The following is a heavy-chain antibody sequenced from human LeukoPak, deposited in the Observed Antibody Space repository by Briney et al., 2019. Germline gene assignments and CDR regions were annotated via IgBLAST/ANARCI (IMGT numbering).Heavy chain of an antibody. Sequence: ASVKVSCKASGYTFSTCAISWVRQAPGQGLEWMGWISAYNGNTVYAQKFQGRVTMTTDTSTDTAYMELRSLRSDDTSVCYCARDDRGSCSSTTCPYFDYWGQGTLVTVSS. CDR3: ARDDRGSCSSTTCPYFDY. J-gene: IGHJ4*02. D-gene: IGHD2-2*01. CDR2: ISAYNGNT. V-gene: IGHV1-18*01. CDR1: GYTFSTCA.